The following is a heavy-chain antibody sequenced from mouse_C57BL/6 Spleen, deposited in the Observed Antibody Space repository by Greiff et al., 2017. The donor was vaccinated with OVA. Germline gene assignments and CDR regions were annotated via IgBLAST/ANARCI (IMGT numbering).Heavy chain of an antibody. CDR2: INPNNGGT. CDR3: ARGIYYGSSYFDY. Sequence: EVQLQESGPELVKPGASVKIPCKASGYTFTDYNMDWVKQSQGKSLEWIGDINPNNGGTIYNQKFKGQATLTVDKSSSTAYMELRSLTSEDTAVYYCARGIYYGSSYFDYWGQGTTLTVSS. D-gene: IGHD1-1*01. CDR1: GYTFTDYN. V-gene: IGHV1-18*01. J-gene: IGHJ2*01.